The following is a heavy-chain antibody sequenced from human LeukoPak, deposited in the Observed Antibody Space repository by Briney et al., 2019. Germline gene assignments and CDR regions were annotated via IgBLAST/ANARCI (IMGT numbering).Heavy chain of an antibody. CDR2: IWYDGSDE. J-gene: IGHJ3*01. Sequence: GGSLRLSCRASGFTFSSYSLNWVRQAPGKGLEWVAVIWYDGSDEYYTDSVKGRFTIFRDNSKNTLYLQMNSLRAEDTAIYYCARAGDAFDLWGQGTMVTVSS. V-gene: IGHV3-33*08. CDR1: GFTFSSYS. CDR3: ARAGDAFDL.